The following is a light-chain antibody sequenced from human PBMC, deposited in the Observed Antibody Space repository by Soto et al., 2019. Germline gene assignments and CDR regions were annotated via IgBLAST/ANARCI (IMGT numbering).Light chain of an antibody. V-gene: IGKV4-1*01. J-gene: IGKJ3*01. Sequence: DIVMTQSPDSLAVSLGERATINCKSSQTVLYSSNNKNYLAWYQQKPGQPPKLLIFWASTRESGVPDRFSASGSATDVTLTISSLQAEDVAVYYCQQYYDVPFTFGPGTKVDI. CDR3: QQYYDVPFT. CDR1: QTVLYSSNNKNY. CDR2: WAS.